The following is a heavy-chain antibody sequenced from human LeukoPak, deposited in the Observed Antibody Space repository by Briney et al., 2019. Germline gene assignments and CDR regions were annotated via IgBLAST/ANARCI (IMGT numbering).Heavy chain of an antibody. V-gene: IGHV4-39*01. CDR1: GGSISRSSYY. CDR2: TYYSGST. D-gene: IGHD3-3*01. Sequence: SETLSLTCSVSGGSISRSSYYWTWIRQSPGRGLGWIGNTYYSGSTLYNPSLKSRVTISVDTSKNQFSLRLTSVTAADTAVYYCARPRGDLWSGYDYWGQGVLVTVSP. CDR3: ARPRGDLWSGYDY. J-gene: IGHJ4*02.